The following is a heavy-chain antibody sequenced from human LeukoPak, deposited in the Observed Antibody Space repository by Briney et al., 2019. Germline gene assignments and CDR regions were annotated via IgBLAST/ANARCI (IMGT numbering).Heavy chain of an antibody. CDR3: AKDGVILAPGVYWYMDV. D-gene: IGHD3-16*02. V-gene: IGHV3-30*02. Sequence: GGSLRLSCTASGFTFGDYAMSWVRQAPGKGLEWVAFIRNDGAKTYYADSAKGRFTISRDNSRNTLYLQMNSLTAEDTAVFYCAKDGVILAPGVYWYMDVWGRGTTVTVSS. J-gene: IGHJ6*03. CDR1: GFTFGDYA. CDR2: IRNDGAKT.